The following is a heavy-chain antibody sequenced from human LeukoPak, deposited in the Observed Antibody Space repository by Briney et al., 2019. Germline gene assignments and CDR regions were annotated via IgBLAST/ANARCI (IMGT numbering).Heavy chain of an antibody. CDR1: GFNVSSNY. V-gene: IGHV3-53*04. J-gene: IGHJ4*02. CDR3: ARTLGGGKFDY. CDR2: IYRGGST. D-gene: IGHD4-23*01. Sequence: PRGSLTLSCAPSGFNVSSNYMTWVSQAPGKGLEWVSVIYRGGSTYYADSVKGRFTISRHNSRDTMYLQMNSLRTADTAVYYCARTLGGGKFDYWGQGTLVTASS.